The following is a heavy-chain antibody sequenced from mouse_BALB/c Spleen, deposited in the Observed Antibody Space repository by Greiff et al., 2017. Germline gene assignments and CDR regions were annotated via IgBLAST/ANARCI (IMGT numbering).Heavy chain of an antibody. CDR2: IYPGNGDT. J-gene: IGHJ3*01. D-gene: IGHD2-1*01. Sequence: QVQLQQPGAELVKPGASVKMSCKASGYTFTSYNMHWVKQTPGQGLEWIGAIYPGNGDTYYNQKFKGKATLTADKSSSTAYMQLSSLTSEDSAVYYCARGYYGNSWFAYWGQGTLVTVSA. CDR1: GYTFTSYN. CDR3: ARGYYGNSWFAY. V-gene: IGHV1-12*01.